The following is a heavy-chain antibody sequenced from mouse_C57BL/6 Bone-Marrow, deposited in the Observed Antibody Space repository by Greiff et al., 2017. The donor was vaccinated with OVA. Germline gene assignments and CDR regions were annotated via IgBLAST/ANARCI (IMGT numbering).Heavy chain of an antibody. CDR2: INPNNGGT. D-gene: IGHD1-1*01. CDR1: GYTFTDYY. V-gene: IGHV1-26*01. CDR3: AGGDYGSSD. J-gene: IGHJ2*01. Sequence: EVQLQQSGPELVKPGASVKISCKASGYTFTDYYMNWVKQSHGKSLEWIGDINPNNGGTSYNQKFKGKATLTVDKSSSTAYMELRSLTSEDSAVYYCAGGDYGSSDWGQGTTLTVSS.